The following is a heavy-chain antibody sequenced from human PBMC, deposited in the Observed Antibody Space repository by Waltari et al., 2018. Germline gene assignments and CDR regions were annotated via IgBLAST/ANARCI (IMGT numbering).Heavy chain of an antibody. CDR3: ARGGSGSPSPHPFDI. Sequence: QVQLVQSGAEVKKPGASVRVSCKASGYTFTGFDINWVRQATGQGLEWMVWLNPNSGNTGYARNFRGRVTITRDTSISTAYMELSSLTYEDTAMYYCARGGSGSPSPHPFDIWGQGTMVTVSS. V-gene: IGHV1-8*03. D-gene: IGHD3-10*01. CDR2: LNPNSGNT. J-gene: IGHJ3*02. CDR1: GYTFTGFD.